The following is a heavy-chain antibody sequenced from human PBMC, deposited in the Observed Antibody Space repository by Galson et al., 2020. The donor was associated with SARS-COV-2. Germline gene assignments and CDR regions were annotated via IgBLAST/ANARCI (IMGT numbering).Heavy chain of an antibody. CDR3: ARDPGCIAAAGICLYWFDP. CDR2: FFYNGNT. CDR1: GGSISSGSYY. V-gene: IGHV4-39*07. J-gene: IGHJ5*02. Sequence: SETLSLTCTVSGGSISSGSYYWGWIRQPPGKGLEWIGSFFYNGNTYYNPSLKSRVSISVDTSKNQFSLNLTSVTAADTAVYYCARDPGCIAAAGICLYWFDPWGQGTLVTVSS. D-gene: IGHD6-13*01.